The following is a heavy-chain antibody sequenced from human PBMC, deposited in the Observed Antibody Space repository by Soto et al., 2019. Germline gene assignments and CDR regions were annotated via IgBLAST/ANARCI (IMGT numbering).Heavy chain of an antibody. CDR1: GDSISSPHYY. CDR2: IYYTGNN. V-gene: IGHV4-30-4*01. CDR3: AREPKQNYCSSPWNGGFDS. D-gene: IGHD2-15*01. Sequence: QVHLQESGPGLVKPSQTLSLSCTVSGDSISSPHYYWTWIRQPPGKGLEWVGYIYYTGNNFYNPALKSRVDISVVPSPNQFSRKLASVTGADTAVYFCAREPKQNYCSSPWNGGFDSWGPGTLVTVSS. J-gene: IGHJ4*02.